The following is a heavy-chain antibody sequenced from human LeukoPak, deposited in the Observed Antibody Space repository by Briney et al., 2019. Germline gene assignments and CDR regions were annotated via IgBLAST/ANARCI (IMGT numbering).Heavy chain of an antibody. CDR1: GGSISSGSYY. J-gene: IGHJ6*02. CDR3: ARCENYYGGR. CDR2: IYTSGST. Sequence: KTSQTLSLTCTVSGGSISSGSYYWSWIRQPAGKGLEWIGRIYTSGSTNYNPSLKSRVTISVDTSKNQFSLKLSSVTAADTAVYYCARCENYYGGRLGPRDHGHRLL. V-gene: IGHV4-61*02.